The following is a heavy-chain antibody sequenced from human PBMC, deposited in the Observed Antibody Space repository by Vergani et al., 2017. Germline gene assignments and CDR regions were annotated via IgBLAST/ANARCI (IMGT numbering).Heavy chain of an antibody. Sequence: EVQLVQSGAEVKKPGESLKISCKGSGYSFTSYWIGWVRQMPGKGLEWMGIIYPSDSDTRYSPSFQGQVTISADKSISTAYLQWSSLKASDTAMYYCARPHSSSSIAYWYFDLWGRGTLVTVSS. J-gene: IGHJ2*01. CDR1: GYSFTSYW. D-gene: IGHD6-6*01. V-gene: IGHV5-51*01. CDR3: ARPHSSSSIAYWYFDL. CDR2: IYPSDSDT.